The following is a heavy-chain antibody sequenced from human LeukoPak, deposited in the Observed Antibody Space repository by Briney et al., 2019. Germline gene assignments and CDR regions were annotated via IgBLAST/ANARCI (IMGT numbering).Heavy chain of an antibody. CDR3: ASPPVVPAAYPSYYYYYMDV. CDR1: GGTFSSYA. D-gene: IGHD2-2*01. CDR2: IIPIFGTA. V-gene: IGHV1-69*13. Sequence: GASVKVSCKASGGTFSSYAISWVRQAPGQGLEWMGGIIPIFGTANYAQKFQGRVTITANESTSTAYMELSSLRSEDTAVYYCASPPVVPAAYPSYYYYYMDVWGKGTTVTVSS. J-gene: IGHJ6*03.